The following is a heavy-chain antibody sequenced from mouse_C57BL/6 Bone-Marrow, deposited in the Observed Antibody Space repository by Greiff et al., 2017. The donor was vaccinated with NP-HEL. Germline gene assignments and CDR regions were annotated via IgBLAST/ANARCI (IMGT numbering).Heavy chain of an antibody. Sequence: EVKLVESGEGLVKPGGSLKLSCAASGFTFSSYAMSWVRQTPEKRLEWVAYISSGGDYIYYADTVKGRFTISRDNARNTLYLQMSSLKSEDTAMNYCTRDPDYYGSFDYWGQGTTLTVSS. CDR2: ISSGGDYI. D-gene: IGHD1-1*01. CDR3: TRDPDYYGSFDY. J-gene: IGHJ2*01. CDR1: GFTFSSYA. V-gene: IGHV5-9-1*02.